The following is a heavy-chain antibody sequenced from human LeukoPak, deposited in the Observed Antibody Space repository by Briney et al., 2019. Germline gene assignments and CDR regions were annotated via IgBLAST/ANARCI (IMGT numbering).Heavy chain of an antibody. CDR2: ISNSGGST. CDR1: GFTLSSHT. D-gene: IGHD3/OR15-3a*01. CDR3: AKGRGLVSPDDH. Sequence: GGSLRLSCAASGFTLSSHTMSWVRQAPGKGLEWVSAISNSGGSTYYADSVKSRFTISRDNSKNTLYLQMNSLKAEDTAVYYCAKGRGLVSPDDHWGQGTLVTVSS. V-gene: IGHV3-23*01. J-gene: IGHJ4*02.